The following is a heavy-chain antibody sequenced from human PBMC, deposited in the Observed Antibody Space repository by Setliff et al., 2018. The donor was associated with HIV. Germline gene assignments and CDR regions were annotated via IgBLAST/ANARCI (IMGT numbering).Heavy chain of an antibody. CDR1: GGSIRSGGYY. CDR2: IYDSGTT. Sequence: SETLSLTCTVSGGSIRSGGYYWSWIRQHPGKGLEWIGYIYDSGTTDHNPSLESRVTISLDTSKSHFSLRLTSVTAADTAVYYCARGRYYYYDMDVWGKGTSVTVSS. CDR3: ARGRYYYYDMDV. J-gene: IGHJ6*03. V-gene: IGHV4-31*03.